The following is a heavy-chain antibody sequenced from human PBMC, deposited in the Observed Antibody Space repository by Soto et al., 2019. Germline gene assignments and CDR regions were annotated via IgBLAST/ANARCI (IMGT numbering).Heavy chain of an antibody. CDR1: GYTFTSYY. V-gene: IGHV1-46*01. D-gene: IGHD3-22*01. J-gene: IGHJ4*02. CDR2: INPSGGST. Sequence: ASVKVSCKASGYTFTSYYMHWVRQAPGQGLEWMGIINPSGGSTSYAQKFQGRVTMTRDTSTSTVYMELSSLRSEDTAVYYCARDEYYYDSSGYEPFDYWGQGTLVTVSS. CDR3: ARDEYYYDSSGYEPFDY.